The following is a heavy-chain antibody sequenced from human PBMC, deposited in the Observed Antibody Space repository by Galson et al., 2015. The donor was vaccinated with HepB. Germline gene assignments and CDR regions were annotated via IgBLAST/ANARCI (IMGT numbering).Heavy chain of an antibody. J-gene: IGHJ6*03. CDR2: IYSGGST. CDR1: GFTVSSNY. CDR3: AREFLEWLLVGRYYYYYMDV. V-gene: IGHV3-66*01. Sequence: SLRLSCAASGFTVSSNYMSWVRQAPGKGLEWVSVIYSGGSTYYADSVKGRFTISRDNSKNTLYLQMNSLRAEDTAVYYCAREFLEWLLVGRYYYYYMDVWGKGTTVTVSS. D-gene: IGHD3-3*01.